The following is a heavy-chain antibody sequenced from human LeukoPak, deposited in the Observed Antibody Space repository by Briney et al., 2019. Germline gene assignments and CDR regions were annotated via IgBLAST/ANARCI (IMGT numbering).Heavy chain of an antibody. Sequence: GGTLRLSCAASGFTFSNAWMSWVRQAPGEGPEWVGRIKNKVDGGTTDYAAPVKGRFTISRDDSKSTLYLQMDSLKPEDTAVYYRSTRAGWEFLTEFWGQGTLVTVSS. J-gene: IGHJ4*02. CDR2: IKNKVDGGTT. V-gene: IGHV3-15*01. D-gene: IGHD3-10*01. CDR3: STRAGWEFLTEF. CDR1: GFTFSNAW.